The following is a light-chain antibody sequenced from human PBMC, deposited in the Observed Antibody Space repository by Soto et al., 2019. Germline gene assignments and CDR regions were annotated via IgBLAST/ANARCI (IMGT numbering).Light chain of an antibody. CDR3: SSYTTSLTLV. CDR2: GLT. Sequence: QSALTQPASVSGSPGQSITISCTGTSSDIGAYNYVSWYKQHPGKAPKLLIYGLTNRPSGVSNRFSGSKSGNTASLTISGLQAEDDADYYCSSYTTSLTLVFGGGTKVTVL. J-gene: IGLJ3*02. V-gene: IGLV2-14*01. CDR1: SSDIGAYNY.